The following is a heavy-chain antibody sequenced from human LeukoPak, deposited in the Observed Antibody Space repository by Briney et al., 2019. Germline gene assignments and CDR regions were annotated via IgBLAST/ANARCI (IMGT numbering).Heavy chain of an antibody. Sequence: SETLSLTCTVSGGSISSSSYYWGWIRQPPGKGLEWIGSIYYSGSTNYNPSLKSRVTISVDKSKNQFSLKLSSVTAADTAVYYCARQARYDYVWGSYRLYYFDYWGQGTLVTVSS. J-gene: IGHJ4*02. CDR2: IYYSGST. V-gene: IGHV4-39*07. CDR3: ARQARYDYVWGSYRLYYFDY. CDR1: GGSISSSSYY. D-gene: IGHD3-16*02.